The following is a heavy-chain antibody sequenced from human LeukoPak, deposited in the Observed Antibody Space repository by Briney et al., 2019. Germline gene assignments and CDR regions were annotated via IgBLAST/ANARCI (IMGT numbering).Heavy chain of an antibody. J-gene: IGHJ3*02. D-gene: IGHD5-24*01. CDR3: ARLTQMHHDAFDI. V-gene: IGHV5-51*01. CDR2: IYPGDSDT. CDR1: GYSFTSYW. Sequence: GESLKISCKGSGYSFTSYWIGWVRQMPGKGLEWMGIIYPGDSDTRYSPSFQGQVTISADKSISTAYLQWSSLKASDTAMYYGARLTQMHHDAFDIWGQGTMVTVSS.